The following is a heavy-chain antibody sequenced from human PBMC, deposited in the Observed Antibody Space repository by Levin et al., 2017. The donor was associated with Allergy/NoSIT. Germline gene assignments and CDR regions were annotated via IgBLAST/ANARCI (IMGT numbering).Heavy chain of an antibody. J-gene: IGHJ4*03. CDR1: GGSISIFY. V-gene: IGHV4-59*01. Sequence: SQTLSLTCSISGGSISIFYWNWIRQSPGKGLEWIGYITHSGRTNYNPTLKSRLTISLDTSKNQFSLKLNSMTAADTAVYYCARDTRGFAFDIGGQGALVTVSS. D-gene: IGHD5-12*01. CDR2: ITHSGRT. CDR3: ARDTRGFAFDI.